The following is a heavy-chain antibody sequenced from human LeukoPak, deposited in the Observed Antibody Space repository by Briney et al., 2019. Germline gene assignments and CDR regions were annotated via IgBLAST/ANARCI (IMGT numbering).Heavy chain of an antibody. J-gene: IGHJ4*02. CDR2: ISYDGSNK. CDR1: GFTFSSYG. Sequence: GGSLRLSCAASGFTFSSYGMRWVRQAPGKGLEWVAVISYDGSNKYYADSVKGRFTISRDNSKNTLYLQMNSLRAEDTAVYYCAKTPSDYWGQGTLATVSS. CDR3: AKTPSDY. V-gene: IGHV3-30*18.